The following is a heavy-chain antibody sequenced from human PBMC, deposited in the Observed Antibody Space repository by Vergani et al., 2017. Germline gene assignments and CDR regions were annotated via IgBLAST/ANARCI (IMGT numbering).Heavy chain of an antibody. CDR2: ISGSGGST. V-gene: IGHV3-23*01. CDR1: GFTFSSYA. D-gene: IGHD6-13*01. Sequence: EVQLLESGGGLVQPGGSLRLSCAASGFTFSSYAMSWVRQAPGKGLEWVSAISGSGGSTYYADSVKGRFTISRDNSKNTLYLQRNSLRAEDTAVYSCAKAHPAQQLVPDYFDYWGQGTLVTVSS. CDR3: AKAHPAQQLVPDYFDY. J-gene: IGHJ4*02.